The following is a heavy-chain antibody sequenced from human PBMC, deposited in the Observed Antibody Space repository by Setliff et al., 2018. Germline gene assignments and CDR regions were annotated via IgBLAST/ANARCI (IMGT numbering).Heavy chain of an antibody. CDR3: ARMSGFLYMDG. CDR2: IHYRGTT. D-gene: IGHD3-3*01. CDR1: GASISSGTYY. V-gene: IGHV4-39*07. J-gene: IGHJ6*03. Sequence: PSETLSLTCTVSGASISSGTYYWAWIRQPPGKGLEWIGRIHYRGTTYSNASLASRLTISVDTAKNQFSLKLTSVSAADTAVYYCARMSGFLYMDGWGKGTTVTVSS.